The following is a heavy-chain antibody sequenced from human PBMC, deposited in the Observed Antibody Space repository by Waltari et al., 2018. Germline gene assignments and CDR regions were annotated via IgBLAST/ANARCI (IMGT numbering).Heavy chain of an antibody. CDR1: GYTFTSYD. D-gene: IGHD6-19*01. J-gene: IGHJ4*02. CDR3: ARDPIAVAGRDY. V-gene: IGHV1-3*01. CDR2: INAGNGNT. Sequence: QVQLVQSGAEVKKPGASVKVSCKASGYTFTSYDINWVRQATGQGLEWMGWINAGNGNTKYSQKFQGRVTITRDTSSSTAYMELSSLRSEDTAVYYCARDPIAVAGRDYWGQGTLVTVSS.